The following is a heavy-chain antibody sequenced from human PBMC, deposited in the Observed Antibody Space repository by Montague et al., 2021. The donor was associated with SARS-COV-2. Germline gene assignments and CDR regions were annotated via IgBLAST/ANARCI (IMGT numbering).Heavy chain of an antibody. CDR1: VASISTGIYY. Sequence: TLSLTCTVSVASISTGIYYWSWIRQPAGKGLEWIGRIRTTGHTDYNSSLESRVFMSVDTSTNQFSLSLTSVTAADTAVYFCARFGSGTLEFDLWGQGTLGTVSS. CDR3: ARFGSGTLEFDL. CDR2: IRTTGHT. D-gene: IGHD1-26*01. V-gene: IGHV4-61*02. J-gene: IGHJ4*02.